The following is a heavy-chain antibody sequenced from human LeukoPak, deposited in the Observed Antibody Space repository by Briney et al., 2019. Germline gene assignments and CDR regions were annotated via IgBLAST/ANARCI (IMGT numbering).Heavy chain of an antibody. CDR1: GFTFSSYA. V-gene: IGHV3-30*14. J-gene: IGHJ4*02. CDR3: VKEANGYYFDY. Sequence: GGSLRLSCAASGFTFSSYAMYWVRQAPGKGLEWVAVTSYDGSNKYYADSVKGRFTISRDNSKNTLYLQMSSLRAEDTAVYYCVKEANGYYFDYWGQGTLVTVSS. D-gene: IGHD2-8*01. CDR2: TSYDGSNK.